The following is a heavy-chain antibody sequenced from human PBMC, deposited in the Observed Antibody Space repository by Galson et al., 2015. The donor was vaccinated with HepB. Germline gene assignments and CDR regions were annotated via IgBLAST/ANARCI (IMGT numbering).Heavy chain of an antibody. D-gene: IGHD1-14*01. V-gene: IGHV4-34*01. Sequence: SETLSLTCAVYDGSFSGYYWNWIRQPPGKGLEWFGEINHRGDTNYNPSLKSRVTILIDTSKNQFSLKLTSVTAADTAVYYCARGEVPIARGNLGFDPWGQGTLVTVSS. CDR2: INHRGDT. CDR3: ARGEVPIARGNLGFDP. J-gene: IGHJ5*02. CDR1: DGSFSGYY.